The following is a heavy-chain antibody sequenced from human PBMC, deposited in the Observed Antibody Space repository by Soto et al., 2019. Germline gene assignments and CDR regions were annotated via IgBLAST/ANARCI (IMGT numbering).Heavy chain of an antibody. D-gene: IGHD6-13*01. J-gene: IGHJ4*02. CDR3: ARDSYPLAYFFDY. V-gene: IGHV1-18*04. Sequence: QVQLVQSGGEVKKPGASVKVSCKASGYTFINHGISWVRQAPGQGLEWMGWISGNNGKTNYAQKFQGRDTMTTDTSTSKAFMELKSLRSDDTAVYYCARDSYPLAYFFDYWGQGTLVSVSS. CDR2: ISGNNGKT. CDR1: GYTFINHG.